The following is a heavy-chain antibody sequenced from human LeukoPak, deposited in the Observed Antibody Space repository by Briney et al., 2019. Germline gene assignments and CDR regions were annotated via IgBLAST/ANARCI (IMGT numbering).Heavy chain of an antibody. J-gene: IGHJ1*01. CDR1: GYTFTSYG. V-gene: IGHV1-18*01. CDR3: ARVDSTRASEFFQH. Sequence: ASVKVSCKASGYTFTSYGISWVRQAPGQGLEWMGWISAYNGNTNYAQKLQGRVTMTTDTSTSTACMELRSLRSDDTAVYYCARVDSTRASEFFQHWGQGTLVTVSS. CDR2: ISAYNGNT. D-gene: IGHD3-22*01.